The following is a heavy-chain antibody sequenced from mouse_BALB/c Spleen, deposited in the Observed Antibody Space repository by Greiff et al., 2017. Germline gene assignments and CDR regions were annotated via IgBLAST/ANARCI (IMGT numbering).Heavy chain of an antibody. Sequence: DVHLVESGGGLVQPGGSRKLSCAASGFTFSSFGMHWVRQAPEKGLEWVAYISSGSSTIYYADTVKGRFTISRDNPKNTLFLQMTSLRSEDTAMYYCASRTFAYWGQGTLVTVSA. CDR3: ASRTFAY. CDR1: GFTFSSFG. V-gene: IGHV5-17*02. J-gene: IGHJ3*01. CDR2: ISSGSSTI.